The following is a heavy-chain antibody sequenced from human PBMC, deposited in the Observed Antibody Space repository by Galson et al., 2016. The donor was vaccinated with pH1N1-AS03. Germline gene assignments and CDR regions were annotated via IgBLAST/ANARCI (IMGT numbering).Heavy chain of an antibody. J-gene: IGHJ4*02. Sequence: SVKVSCKASGGTFSSYAISWVRQAPGHGLEWMGGIIASVGITSYAQKFQGRVTITADESTSTAYMELSSLRSEDTAVYYCANRDYGFDYWGQGTLVTVSS. V-gene: IGHV1-69*10. D-gene: IGHD4-17*01. CDR1: GGTFSSYA. CDR3: ANRDYGFDY. CDR2: IIASVGIT.